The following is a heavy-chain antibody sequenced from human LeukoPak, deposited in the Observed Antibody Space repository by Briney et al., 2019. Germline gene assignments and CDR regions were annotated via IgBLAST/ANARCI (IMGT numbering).Heavy chain of an antibody. CDR1: GGSISSSSYY. CDR2: IYYSGST. CDR3: ARYGGSGTYFFDY. V-gene: IGHV4-39*07. Sequence: PSETLSLTCTVSGGSISSSSYYWGWIRQPPGKGLEWIGSIYYSGSTYYNPSLKSRVTISVDTSKNQFSLKLNSVTAADTAVYYCARYGGSGTYFFDYWGQGTLVTVSS. J-gene: IGHJ4*02. D-gene: IGHD3-10*01.